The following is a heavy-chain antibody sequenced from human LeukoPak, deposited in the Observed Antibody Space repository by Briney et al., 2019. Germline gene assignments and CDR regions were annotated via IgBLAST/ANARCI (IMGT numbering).Heavy chain of an antibody. CDR3: ARDPRGPRDGYKIDY. Sequence: SETLSLTCTVSGGSISSSSYYWGWIRQPPGKGLEWIGSIYYSGSTYYNPSLKSRVTISVDTSKNQFSLKLSSVTAADTAVYYCARDPRGPRDGYKIDYWGQGTLVTVSS. J-gene: IGHJ4*02. V-gene: IGHV4-39*07. D-gene: IGHD5-24*01. CDR1: GGSISSSSYY. CDR2: IYYSGST.